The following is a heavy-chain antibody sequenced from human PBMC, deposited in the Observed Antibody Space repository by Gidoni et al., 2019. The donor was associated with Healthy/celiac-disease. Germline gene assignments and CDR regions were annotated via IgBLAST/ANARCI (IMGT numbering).Heavy chain of an antibody. D-gene: IGHD2-8*01. CDR3: ARAGYCTNGVCYPFDY. CDR2: IYHSGST. J-gene: IGHJ4*02. CDR1: GGSISSSNW. Sequence: VKPSGTLSLTCAASGGSISSSNWWSWVRQPPGKGLEWIGEIYHSGSTNYNPSLKSRVTISVDKSKNQFSLKLSSVTAADTAVYYCARAGYCTNGVCYPFDYWGQGTLVTVSS. V-gene: IGHV4-4*02.